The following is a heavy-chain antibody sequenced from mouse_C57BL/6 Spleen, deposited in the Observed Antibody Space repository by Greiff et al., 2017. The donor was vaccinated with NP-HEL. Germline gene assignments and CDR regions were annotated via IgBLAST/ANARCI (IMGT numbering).Heavy chain of an antibody. CDR3: ARGRGITYYYAMDY. CDR2: INPSTGGT. Sequence: EVKLQESGPELVKPGASVKISCKASGYSFTGYYMNWVKQSPEKSLEWIGEINPSTGGTTYNQKFKAKATLTVDKSSSTAYMQLKSLTSEDSAVYYCARGRGITYYYAMDYWGQGTSVTVSS. J-gene: IGHJ4*01. D-gene: IGHD2-4*01. CDR1: GYSFTGYY. V-gene: IGHV1-42*01.